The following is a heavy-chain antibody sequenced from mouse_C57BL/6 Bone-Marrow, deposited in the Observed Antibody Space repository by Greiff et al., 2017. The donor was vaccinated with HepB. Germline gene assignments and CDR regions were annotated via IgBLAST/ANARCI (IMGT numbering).Heavy chain of an antibody. J-gene: IGHJ3*01. CDR1: GFTFSDYY. CDR2: INYDGSST. Sequence: DVMLVESEGGLVQPGRSMKLSCTASGFTFSDYYMAWVRQVPEKGLEWVANINYDGSSTYYLDSLKSRFIISRDNAKNILYLQMSSLKSEDTATYYCAVYYGSSLFAYWGQGTLVTVSA. CDR3: AVYYGSSLFAY. D-gene: IGHD1-1*01. V-gene: IGHV5-16*01.